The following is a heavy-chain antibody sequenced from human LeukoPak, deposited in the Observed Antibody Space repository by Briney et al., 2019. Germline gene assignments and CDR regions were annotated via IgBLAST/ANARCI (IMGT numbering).Heavy chain of an antibody. V-gene: IGHV3-74*03. Sequence: GGSLRLSCAASGFTISSHLMYWVRQPPGKGLVRVSRIISDGTTTYADSVKGRFTISRDNAKNTLYLEMNSLRAEDTALYYCARAYNWKLDPWGQGTLVTVSS. CDR3: ARAYNWKLDP. D-gene: IGHD1-20*01. CDR1: GFTISSHL. J-gene: IGHJ5*02. CDR2: IISDGTT.